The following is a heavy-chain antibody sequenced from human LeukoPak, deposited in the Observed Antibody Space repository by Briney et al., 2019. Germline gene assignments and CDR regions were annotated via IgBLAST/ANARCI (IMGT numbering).Heavy chain of an antibody. V-gene: IGHV3-11*04. D-gene: IGHD2-2*01. CDR3: AKRARIVVVPAAILGSPGFYYYYYMDV. CDR1: GFTFSDYY. CDR2: ISSSGSTI. J-gene: IGHJ6*03. Sequence: GGSLRLSCAASGFTFSDYYMSWIRQAPGKGLEWVSYISSSGSTIYYADSVKGRFTISRDNSKNTLYLQMNSLRAEDTAVYYCAKRARIVVVPAAILGSPGFYYYYYMDVWGKGTTVTVSS.